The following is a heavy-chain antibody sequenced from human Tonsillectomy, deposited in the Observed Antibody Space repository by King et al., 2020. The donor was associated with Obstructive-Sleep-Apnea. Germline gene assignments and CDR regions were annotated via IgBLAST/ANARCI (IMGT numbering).Heavy chain of an antibody. J-gene: IGHJ4*02. V-gene: IGHV4-39*07. CDR2: IYYSGNT. Sequence: QLQESGPGLVKPSETLSLTCTVSGGSISSSSYYWGWIRQPPGKGLEWIGSIYYSGNTSYNPSLKSRVTISVDTSKNQFSLKLGSVTAADTSIYYCASEYGGYGFDYWGQGTLVTVSS. CDR3: ASEYGGYGFDY. D-gene: IGHD5-12*01. CDR1: GGSISSSSYY.